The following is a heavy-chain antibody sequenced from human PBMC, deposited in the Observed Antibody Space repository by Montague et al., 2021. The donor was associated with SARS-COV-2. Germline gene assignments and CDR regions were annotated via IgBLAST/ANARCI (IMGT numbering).Heavy chain of an antibody. V-gene: IGHV3-7*01. CDR2: IKQDGSEK. CDR3: ARLVVVAATPY. D-gene: IGHD2-15*01. Sequence: SLRLSCAASGFPVSRNYMSWVRQAPGKGLEWVANIKQDGSEKYYVDSVKGRFTISRDNAKNSLSLQMNSLRAEDTAVYYCARLVVVAATPYWGQGTLVTVSS. J-gene: IGHJ4*02. CDR1: GFPVSRNY.